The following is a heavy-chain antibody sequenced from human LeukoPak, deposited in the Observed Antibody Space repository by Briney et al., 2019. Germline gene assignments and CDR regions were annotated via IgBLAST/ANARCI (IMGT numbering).Heavy chain of an antibody. V-gene: IGHV4-34*01. CDR3: ARREVGRDY. Sequence: KPSETLSLTCAVYGGSFSGYYWSWIRQPPGKGLEWIGEINHSGSTNYNPSLKSRVTISVDTSKNQFSLKLSSVTAADTAVYYCARREVGRDYWGQGTLVTVSS. D-gene: IGHD1-26*01. CDR2: INHSGST. CDR1: GGSFSGYY. J-gene: IGHJ4*02.